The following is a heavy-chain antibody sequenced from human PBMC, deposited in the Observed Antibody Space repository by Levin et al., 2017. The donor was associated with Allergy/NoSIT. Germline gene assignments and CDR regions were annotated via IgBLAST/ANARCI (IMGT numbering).Heavy chain of an antibody. D-gene: IGHD5-12*01. CDR2: IIPILGIA. CDR1: GGTFSSYT. CDR3: ATGLGYSGDGGAGL. V-gene: IGHV1-69*02. J-gene: IGHJ4*02. Sequence: GASVKVSCKASGGTFSSYTISWVRQAPGQGLEWMGRIIPILGIANYAQKFQGRVTITADKSTSTAYMELSSLRSEDTAVYYCATGLGYSGDGGAGLWGQGTLVTVSS.